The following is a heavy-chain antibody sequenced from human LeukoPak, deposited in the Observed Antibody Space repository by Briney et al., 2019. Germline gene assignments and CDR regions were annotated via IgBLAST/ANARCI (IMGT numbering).Heavy chain of an antibody. V-gene: IGHV3-21*01. D-gene: IGHD1-14*01. J-gene: IGHJ6*01. Sequence: GGSLRLSCAASGFTFSSYSMNWVRQAPGKGLEWVSSISSSSSYIYYADSVKGRFTISRDNAKNSLHLQMNSLRAEDTAVYYCARDEVSADYYGMDVWGQGTTVTVSS. CDR2: ISSSSSYI. CDR1: GFTFSSYS. CDR3: ARDEVSADYYGMDV.